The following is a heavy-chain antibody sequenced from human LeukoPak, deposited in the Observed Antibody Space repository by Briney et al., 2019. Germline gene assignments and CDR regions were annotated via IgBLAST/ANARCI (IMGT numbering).Heavy chain of an antibody. J-gene: IGHJ5*02. Sequence: GGSLRLSCAASGFTFSSYGMHWVRQAPGKGLEWVAVIWYDGSNKYYADSVKGRFTISRDNSKNTLYLQMNSLRAEDTAVYYCAKDLGAGYYYDSSGYYPWGQGTLVTVSS. D-gene: IGHD3-22*01. CDR3: AKDLGAGYYYDSSGYYP. CDR2: IWYDGSNK. V-gene: IGHV3-30*02. CDR1: GFTFSSYG.